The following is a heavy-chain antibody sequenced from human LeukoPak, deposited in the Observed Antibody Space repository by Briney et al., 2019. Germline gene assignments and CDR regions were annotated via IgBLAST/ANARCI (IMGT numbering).Heavy chain of an antibody. CDR2: ISSSSSYI. D-gene: IGHD6-13*01. Sequence: GGSLRLSCAASGFTFSSYSMNWVRQAPGKGLEWVSYISSSSSYIYYADSVKGRFTISRDNAKNSLYLQMNSLRAEDTAVYYCARALAAAGKIYYFDYWGQGTLVTVSS. V-gene: IGHV3-21*05. CDR1: GFTFSSYS. J-gene: IGHJ4*02. CDR3: ARALAAAGKIYYFDY.